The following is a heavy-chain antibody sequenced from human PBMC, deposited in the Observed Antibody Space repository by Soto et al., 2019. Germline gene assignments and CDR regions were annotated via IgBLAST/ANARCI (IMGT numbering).Heavy chain of an antibody. Sequence: SSETLSLTCTVSGGSISSYYWGWIRQPPGKGLEWIGYIYYSGSTNYNPSLKSRVTISVDTSKNQFSLKLSSVTAADTAVYYCARRARYYYYGMDVWGQGTTVTVSS. J-gene: IGHJ6*02. CDR2: IYYSGST. CDR1: GGSISSYY. CDR3: ARRARYYYYGMDV. V-gene: IGHV4-59*01.